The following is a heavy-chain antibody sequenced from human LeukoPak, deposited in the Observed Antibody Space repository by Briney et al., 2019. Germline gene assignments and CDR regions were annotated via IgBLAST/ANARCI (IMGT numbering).Heavy chain of an antibody. V-gene: IGHV3-33*01. Sequence: PGRSLRLSCATSGFTFSSYGIHWVRQAPGKGLEWVAVIWYDEENTYYGDSVKGRFTISRDNSKKTLYLQMNSLRAEDTAVYYCARGSTMMTTWPEFWGQGTLVTASS. CDR1: GFTFSSYG. CDR2: IWYDEENT. CDR3: ARGSTMMTTWPEF. J-gene: IGHJ4*02. D-gene: IGHD3-22*01.